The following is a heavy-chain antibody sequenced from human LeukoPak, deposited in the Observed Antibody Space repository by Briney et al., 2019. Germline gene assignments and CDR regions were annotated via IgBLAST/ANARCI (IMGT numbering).Heavy chain of an antibody. J-gene: IGHJ4*02. D-gene: IGHD3-16*02. V-gene: IGHV3-23*01. CDR3: AKTMITFGGVIVIPLDY. Sequence: GGSLRLSCAASGFTFDDYGMSWVRQAPGKGLEWVSGINWNGGSTYYADSVKGRFTISRDNSKNTLYLQMNGLRAEDTAVYYCAKTMITFGGVIVIPLDYWGQGTLVTVSS. CDR2: INWNGGST. CDR1: GFTFDDYG.